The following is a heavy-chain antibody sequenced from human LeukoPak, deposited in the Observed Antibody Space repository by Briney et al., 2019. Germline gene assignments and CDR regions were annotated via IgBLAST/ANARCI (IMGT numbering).Heavy chain of an antibody. CDR3: ARDGAGTTEGAFDI. CDR1: GGTFSSYA. J-gene: IGHJ3*02. Sequence: GASVKVSCKASGGTFSSYAISWVRQAPGQGLEWMGGIIPIFGTANYAQKFQGRVTITADESTSTAYMELSSLRSEDTAVYYCARDGAGTTEGAFDIWGQGTMVTVSS. V-gene: IGHV1-69*13. D-gene: IGHD1-14*01. CDR2: IIPIFGTA.